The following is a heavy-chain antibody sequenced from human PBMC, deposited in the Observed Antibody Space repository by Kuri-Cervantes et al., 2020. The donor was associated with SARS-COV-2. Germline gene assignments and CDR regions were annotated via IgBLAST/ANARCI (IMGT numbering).Heavy chain of an antibody. D-gene: IGHD6-6*01. CDR1: GFTSSSYS. CDR3: TRLPYSSSSEGLGY. J-gene: IGHJ4*02. Sequence: GESLKISCAASGFTSSSYSMNWVRQAPGKGLEWVSSISSSSSYIYYADSVKGRFTISRDNAKNSLYLQMNSLRAEDTAVYYCTRLPYSSSSEGLGYWGQGTLVTVSS. CDR2: ISSSSSYI. V-gene: IGHV3-21*01.